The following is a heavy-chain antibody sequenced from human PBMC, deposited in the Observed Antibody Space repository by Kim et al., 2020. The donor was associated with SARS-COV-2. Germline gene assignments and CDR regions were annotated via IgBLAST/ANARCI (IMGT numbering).Heavy chain of an antibody. CDR3: AKGGPGYDFWSRSGYSD. CDR1: GFMFRSYA. V-gene: IGHV3-30*18. D-gene: IGHD3-3*01. CDR2: ISYDESNE. Sequence: GGSLRLSCAASGFMFRSYAMHWVRQAPGKGLEWVALISYDESNEYYADFVKGRFTISRDNSKNTLYLQMNSLRAEDTAMYYCAKGGPGYDFWSRSGYSDWGQGILVTVSS. J-gene: IGHJ4*02.